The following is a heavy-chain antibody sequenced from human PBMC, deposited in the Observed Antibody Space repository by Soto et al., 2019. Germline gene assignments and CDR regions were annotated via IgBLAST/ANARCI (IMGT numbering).Heavy chain of an antibody. V-gene: IGHV5-10-1*01. CDR3: ARQPTIFGVVIHYYYGMDV. J-gene: IGHJ6*02. Sequence: PGESLKISGKGSGYSFTSYWISWVRQMPGKGLEWMGRIDPSDSYTNYSPSFQGHVTISADKSISTAYLQWSSLKASDTAMYYCARQPTIFGVVIHYYYGMDVWGQGATVTVSS. D-gene: IGHD3-3*01. CDR1: GYSFTSYW. CDR2: IDPSDSYT.